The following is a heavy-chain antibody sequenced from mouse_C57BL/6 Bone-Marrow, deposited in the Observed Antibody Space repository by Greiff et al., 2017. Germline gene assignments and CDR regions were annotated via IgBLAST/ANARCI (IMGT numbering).Heavy chain of an antibody. CDR1: GYTFTSYG. CDR2: IYPRSGNT. Sequence: VQLQESGAELARPGASVKLSCKASGYTFTSYGISWVKQRTGQGLEWIGEIYPRSGNTYYNEKFKGKATLTADKSSSTAYMELRSLTSEDSAVYFCARWDYGSFYWYFDVWGTGTTVTVSS. D-gene: IGHD1-1*01. J-gene: IGHJ1*03. CDR3: ARWDYGSFYWYFDV. V-gene: IGHV1-81*01.